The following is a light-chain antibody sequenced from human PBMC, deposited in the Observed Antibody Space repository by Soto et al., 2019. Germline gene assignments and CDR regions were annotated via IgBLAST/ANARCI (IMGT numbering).Light chain of an antibody. CDR1: EDINSR. V-gene: IGKV1-12*01. J-gene: IGKJ5*01. CDR3: QQADIFPIT. Sequence: DIQMTQSPSSVSASVGDRVTISCRASEDINSRLAWYQQKPGNAPKLLIYAAFILQSGVPSRFSGYGSGTDFTLSISSLQPEDFPTYYCQQADIFPITFGQGTRLEIK. CDR2: AAF.